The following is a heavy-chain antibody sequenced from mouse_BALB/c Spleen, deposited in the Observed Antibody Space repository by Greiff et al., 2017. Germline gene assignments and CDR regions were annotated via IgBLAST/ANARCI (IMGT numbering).Heavy chain of an antibody. J-gene: IGHJ3*01. CDR2: IYPGDGDT. Sequence: QVQLQQSGAELVRPGSSVKISCKASGYAFSSYWMNWVKQRPGQGLEWIGQIYPGDGDTNYNGKFKGKATLTEDKSSSTAYMQLSSLTSEDSAVYFCARPGSDRVFAYWGQGTLVTVSA. CDR3: ARPGSDRVFAY. V-gene: IGHV1-80*01. CDR1: GYAFSSYW.